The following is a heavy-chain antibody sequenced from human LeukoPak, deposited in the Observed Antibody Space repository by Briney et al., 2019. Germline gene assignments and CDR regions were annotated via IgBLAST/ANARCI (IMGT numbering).Heavy chain of an antibody. D-gene: IGHD1-1*01. CDR2: ISSSSSYI. V-gene: IGHV3-21*01. CDR3: ARGYIGWNDLLTDFDY. Sequence: GGSLRLSCAASGLTFSSYSMNWVRQAPGKGLEWVSSISSSSSYIYYADSVKGRFTISRDNAKNSLYLQMNSLRAEDTAVYYCARGYIGWNDLLTDFDYWGQGTLVTVSS. CDR1: GLTFSSYS. J-gene: IGHJ4*02.